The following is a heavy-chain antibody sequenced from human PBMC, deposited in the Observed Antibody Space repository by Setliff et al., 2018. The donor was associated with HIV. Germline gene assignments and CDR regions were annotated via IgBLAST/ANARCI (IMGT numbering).Heavy chain of an antibody. D-gene: IGHD2-2*01. CDR3: ARGLGSTRFDP. CDR2: ISGNNANT. J-gene: IGHJ5*02. Sequence: ASVKVSCKASGYVFTDYDIFWVRQAPGRGLGWIGWISGNNANTNYAQKLQGRVTMTTDTSTSTAYMELRSLRSDDTAVYYCARGLGSTRFDPWGQGTLVTVSS. CDR1: GYVFTDYD. V-gene: IGHV1-18*01.